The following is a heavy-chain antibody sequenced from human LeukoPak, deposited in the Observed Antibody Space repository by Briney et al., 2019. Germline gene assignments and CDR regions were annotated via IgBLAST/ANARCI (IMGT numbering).Heavy chain of an antibody. Sequence: GGSLRLSCAASGFTFSTYEMNWVRQAPGKGLEWVSYIGSSGRTVYYAASVKRRFTISRDNAKNSLYLQMNSLRAEDTAVYYCTREGRDDFWGQGTLVTVSS. V-gene: IGHV3-48*03. CDR3: TREGRDDF. CDR1: GFTFSTYE. CDR2: IGSSGRTV. D-gene: IGHD3-10*01. J-gene: IGHJ4*02.